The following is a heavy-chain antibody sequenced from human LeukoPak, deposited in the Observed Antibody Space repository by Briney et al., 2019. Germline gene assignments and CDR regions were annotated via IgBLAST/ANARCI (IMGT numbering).Heavy chain of an antibody. Sequence: GASVNVSCKASGGTFISYAISWVRQAPGQGLEWMGRIIPILGIANYAQKFQGRVTITADKSTSTAYMELSSLRSEDTAVYYCARVPLNGVRNDRGGYFDYWGQGTLVTVSS. V-gene: IGHV1-69*04. J-gene: IGHJ4*02. CDR1: GGTFISYA. CDR2: IIPILGIA. D-gene: IGHD1-1*01. CDR3: ARVPLNGVRNDRGGYFDY.